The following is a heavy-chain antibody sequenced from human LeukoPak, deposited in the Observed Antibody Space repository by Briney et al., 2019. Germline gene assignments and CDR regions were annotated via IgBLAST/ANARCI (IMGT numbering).Heavy chain of an antibody. V-gene: IGHV1-46*01. D-gene: IGHD6-19*01. J-gene: IGHJ4*02. CDR2: INPSGSST. Sequence: GASVKVSCKASGYTFTSYYMHWVRQAPGQGLEWMGLINPSGSSTSYAQKFQGRLSLTRDMSTSTDYMELSSLRSEDTALYYCAREAVAGNANYFDYWGQGTLVTVSS. CDR1: GYTFTSYY. CDR3: AREAVAGNANYFDY.